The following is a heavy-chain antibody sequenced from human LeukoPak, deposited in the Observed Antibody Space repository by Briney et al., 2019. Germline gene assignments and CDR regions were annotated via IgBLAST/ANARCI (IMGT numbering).Heavy chain of an antibody. J-gene: IGHJ4*02. CDR3: ARPNTDAAGYYFDY. CDR1: GYTFTSYG. Sequence: ASVKVSRKASGYTFTSYGVSWVRQAPGQGLEWMGWISTYGGGTNYAQNLQGRVTVTTDTSTTTVYMELRSLRSDDTAVYYCARPNTDAAGYYFDYWGQGTLVTVSS. CDR2: ISTYGGGT. D-gene: IGHD6-13*01. V-gene: IGHV1-18*01.